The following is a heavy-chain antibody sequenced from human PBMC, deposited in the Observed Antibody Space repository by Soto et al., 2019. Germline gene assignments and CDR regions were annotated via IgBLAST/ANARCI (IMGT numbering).Heavy chain of an antibody. Sequence: ESGGGVVQPGRSLRLSCAASGFTFSSYGMHWVRQAPGKGLEWVAVISYDGSNKYYADSVKGRFTISRDNSKNTLYLQMNSLRAEDTAVYYCAKEDDYGDYPKAYYYYYGMDVWGQGTTVTVSS. V-gene: IGHV3-30*18. J-gene: IGHJ6*02. CDR2: ISYDGSNK. CDR1: GFTFSSYG. CDR3: AKEDDYGDYPKAYYYYYGMDV. D-gene: IGHD4-17*01.